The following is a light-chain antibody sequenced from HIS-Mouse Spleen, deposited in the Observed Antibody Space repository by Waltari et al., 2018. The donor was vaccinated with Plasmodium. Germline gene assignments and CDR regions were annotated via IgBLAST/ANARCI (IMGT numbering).Light chain of an antibody. J-gene: IGLJ3*02. V-gene: IGLV2-11*01. CDR3: CSYAGSYTWV. CDR1: SSDVGGYNY. Sequence: QSALTQPRSVSGSPGQSVTISCTGTSSDVGGYNYVSWYQQPPGKAPKLKIYDGSKLPSGFPDLFSCSKSGNTAALTISGLQAEDEADYYCCSYAGSYTWVFGGGTKLTVL. CDR2: DGS.